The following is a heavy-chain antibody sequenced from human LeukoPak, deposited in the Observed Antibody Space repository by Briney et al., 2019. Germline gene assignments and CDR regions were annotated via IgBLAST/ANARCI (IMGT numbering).Heavy chain of an antibody. D-gene: IGHD3-10*01. CDR3: AREARLGSGSYYLFDY. CDR2: IYYSGST. J-gene: IGHJ4*02. CDR1: GGSISSYY. V-gene: IGHV4-59*01. Sequence: SETLSLTCTVSGGSISSYYWSWIRQPPGKGLEWIGYIYYSGSTNYNPSLKSRVTISVDTSKNQFSLKLSSVTAADTAVYHCAREARLGSGSYYLFDYWGQGTLVTVSS.